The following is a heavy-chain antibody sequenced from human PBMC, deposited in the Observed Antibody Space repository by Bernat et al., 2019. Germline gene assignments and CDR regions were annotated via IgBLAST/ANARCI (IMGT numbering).Heavy chain of an antibody. J-gene: IGHJ4*02. D-gene: IGHD6-13*01. CDR1: GFTFSSYA. CDR2: ISYDGSNK. Sequence: QVQLVESGGGVVQPGRSLRLSCAASGFTFSSYAMHWVRQAPGKGLEWVAVISYDGSNKYYADSVKGRFTISRDNSKNTLYLQMNSLRAEDTAVYYCARDSFTEAAAGIFWASYWGQGTPVTVSS. CDR3: ARDSFTEAAAGIFWASY. V-gene: IGHV3-30-3*01.